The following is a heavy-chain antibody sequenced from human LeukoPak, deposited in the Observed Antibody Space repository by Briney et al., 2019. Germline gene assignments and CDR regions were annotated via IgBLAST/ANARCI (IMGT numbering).Heavy chain of an antibody. CDR3: ARVYASGSYYRGMDV. D-gene: IGHD3-10*01. Sequence: GGSLRLSCAASGFTVSSNYMNWVRQAPGKGLEWVSSISSSSSYIYHAESVKGRFTISRDNAKNSLYLQMNSLRAEDTAVYYCARVYASGSYYRGMDVWGQGTTVTVSS. V-gene: IGHV3-21*06. CDR1: GFTVSSNY. CDR2: ISSSSSYI. J-gene: IGHJ6*02.